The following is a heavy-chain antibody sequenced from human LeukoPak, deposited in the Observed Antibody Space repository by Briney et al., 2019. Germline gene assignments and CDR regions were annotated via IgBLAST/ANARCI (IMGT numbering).Heavy chain of an antibody. D-gene: IGHD3-22*01. V-gene: IGHV3-23*01. Sequence: PGGSLRLSCAVSGITLSNYGMSWVRQAPGEGREWVAGVSDSGGRTNYADSVKGRFTISRDNPKNTLYLQMNSLRAEDTAVYFCAKRGVVIRVILVGFHKEAYYFDSWGQGALVTVSS. CDR2: VSDSGGRT. J-gene: IGHJ4*02. CDR3: AKRGVVIRVILVGFHKEAYYFDS. CDR1: GITLSNYG.